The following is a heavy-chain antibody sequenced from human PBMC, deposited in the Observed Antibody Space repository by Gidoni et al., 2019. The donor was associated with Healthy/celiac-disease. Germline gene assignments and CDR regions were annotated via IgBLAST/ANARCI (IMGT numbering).Heavy chain of an antibody. CDR1: GFTFSSYS. Sequence: EVQLVESGGGLVQPGGSLRLSCAASGFTFSSYSMNWVRQAPGKGLEWVSYISSSSSTIYYADSVKGRFTISRDNAKNSLYLQMNSLRAEDTAVYYCARVTTVTTDYWGQGTLVTVSS. D-gene: IGHD4-17*01. CDR2: ISSSSSTI. V-gene: IGHV3-48*01. J-gene: IGHJ4*02. CDR3: ARVTTVTTDY.